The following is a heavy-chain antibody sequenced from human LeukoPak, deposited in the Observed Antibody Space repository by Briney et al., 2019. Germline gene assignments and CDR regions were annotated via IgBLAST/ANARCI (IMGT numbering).Heavy chain of an antibody. CDR1: GYTFTGYY. J-gene: IGHJ4*02. CDR2: INPNSGDT. Sequence: GASVKVSCKASGYTFTGYYIHWVRQAPGQGLEWMGWINPNSGDTNYAQEFEGRVTMTRDTSITTAYMELTRLRSDDTALYYCARDERYDSSGYPFDQWGQGTLVTVSS. CDR3: ARDERYDSSGYPFDQ. V-gene: IGHV1-2*02. D-gene: IGHD3-22*01.